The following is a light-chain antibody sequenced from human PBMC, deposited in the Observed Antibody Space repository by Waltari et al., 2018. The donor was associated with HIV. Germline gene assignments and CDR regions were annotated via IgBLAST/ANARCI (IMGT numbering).Light chain of an antibody. CDR3: AAWDDSLSAFYV. CDR1: SSNLGSKN. CDR2: RNN. V-gene: IGLV1-47*01. J-gene: IGLJ1*01. Sequence: QSVLTQPPSASGTPGQRVTISCSGSSSNLGSKNVYWYQQVPGTAPKLLIYRNNQRPSGVPDRFSGSKSGTSASLAISGLRSEDEADYYCAAWDDSLSAFYVFGTGTKVTVL.